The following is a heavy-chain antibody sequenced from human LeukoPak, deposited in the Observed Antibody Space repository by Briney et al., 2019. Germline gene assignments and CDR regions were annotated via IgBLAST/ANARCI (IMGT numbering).Heavy chain of an antibody. CDR1: GYTFNIYG. V-gene: IGHV1-18*01. CDR2: ISGYNGNT. Sequence: ASVKVSCKAFGYTFNIYGITWVRQAPGQGLEWLGWISGYNGNTSYAQKVQGRVTMTTDTSTRTAFMVLRSLRSDDTAVYYCARGYCSSATCRHFDYWGQGALVTVSS. CDR3: ARGYCSSATCRHFDY. J-gene: IGHJ4*02. D-gene: IGHD2-2*01.